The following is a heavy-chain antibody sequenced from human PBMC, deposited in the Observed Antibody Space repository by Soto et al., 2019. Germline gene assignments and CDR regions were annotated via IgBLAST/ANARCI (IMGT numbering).Heavy chain of an antibody. CDR2: INHSGST. D-gene: IGHD3-22*01. CDR3: ARGAYYYDSSGYYVHYFDY. V-gene: IGHV4-34*01. J-gene: IGHJ4*02. CDR1: GGSFSGYY. Sequence: SETLSLTCAVYGGSFSGYYWSWIRQPPGKGLEWIGEINHSGSTNYNPSLKSRVTISVDTSKNQFSLKLSSVTAADTAVYYCARGAYYYDSSGYYVHYFDYWGQGTLVTVYS.